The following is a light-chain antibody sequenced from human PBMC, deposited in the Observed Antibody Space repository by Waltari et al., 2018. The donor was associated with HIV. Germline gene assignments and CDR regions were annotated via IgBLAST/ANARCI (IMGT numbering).Light chain of an antibody. CDR3: QQYYSTPRT. J-gene: IGKJ1*01. CDR2: WGS. V-gene: IGKV4-1*01. CDR1: QSVLYIYNNKKY. Sequence: DIVMTQSPDSLAVSLGARATINCKSSQSVLYIYNNKKYLDWYQQKPGQPAKLLNYWGSTRGSGVPDRFSGSGSGTDFTLTISSLQAEDVAVYYCQQYYSTPRTFGQGTKVEIK.